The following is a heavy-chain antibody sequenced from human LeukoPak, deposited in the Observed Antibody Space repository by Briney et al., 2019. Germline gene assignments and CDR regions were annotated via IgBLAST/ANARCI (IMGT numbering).Heavy chain of an antibody. CDR2: IRGSAEDT. V-gene: IGHV3-23*01. CDR1: GFRFGHFA. CDR3: VKGIFATGWSNAFDF. D-gene: IGHD6-19*01. Sequence: QPGGSLRLSCEASGFRFGHFAMGWVRQAPGKGPMWVSSIRGSAEDTYYADSMKGRFVISRDNTRGTVYLEMNNLRVEDTAMYYCVKGIFATGWSNAFDFWGQGTMVVVS. J-gene: IGHJ3*01.